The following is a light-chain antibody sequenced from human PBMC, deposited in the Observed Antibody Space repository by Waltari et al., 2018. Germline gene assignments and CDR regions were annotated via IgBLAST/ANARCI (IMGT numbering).Light chain of an antibody. CDR3: CSYAGSSTHVL. Sequence: QSALTQPAYVSGSPGQAITISCTGTSSDVGGYNYVSWYQQYPGKAPKLMIYDVSKRPSGVSNRFSGSKSGNTASLTISGLQAEDEADYYCCSYAGSSTHVLFGGGTKLTVL. V-gene: IGLV2-23*02. CDR1: SSDVGGYNY. CDR2: DVS. J-gene: IGLJ2*01.